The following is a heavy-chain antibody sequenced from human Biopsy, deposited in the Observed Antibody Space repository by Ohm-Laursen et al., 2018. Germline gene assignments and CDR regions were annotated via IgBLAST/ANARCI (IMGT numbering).Heavy chain of an antibody. V-gene: IGHV4-59*01. Sequence: PSQTLSLTCTVSGGSISSDYWSWIRQTPGKGLEWIGYIYYSGSTNYNPSLKSRVTISVDTSKNQFSLRLNSVTAADTAVHYRARATNSTGWPYYYFYGMDVWGQGTTVTVSS. J-gene: IGHJ6*02. CDR1: GGSISSDY. CDR3: ARATNSTGWPYYYFYGMDV. D-gene: IGHD2/OR15-2a*01. CDR2: IYYSGST.